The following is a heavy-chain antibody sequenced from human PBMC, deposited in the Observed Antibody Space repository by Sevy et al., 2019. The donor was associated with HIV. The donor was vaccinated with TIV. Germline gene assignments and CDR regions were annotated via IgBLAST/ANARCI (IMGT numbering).Heavy chain of an antibody. CDR1: GFPFTTYA. Sequence: GGSLRLSCAASGFPFTTYAVHWVRQAPGKGLEWLAVISFNGGNKFYADSVRGRFTNSRDNSENTMYLQMNSLRVEDTAMYYCARDVSGGERLGQLSAYFDYWGQGTLVTVSS. D-gene: IGHD3-16*02. V-gene: IGHV3-30-3*01. CDR3: ARDVSGGERLGQLSAYFDY. J-gene: IGHJ4*02. CDR2: ISFNGGNK.